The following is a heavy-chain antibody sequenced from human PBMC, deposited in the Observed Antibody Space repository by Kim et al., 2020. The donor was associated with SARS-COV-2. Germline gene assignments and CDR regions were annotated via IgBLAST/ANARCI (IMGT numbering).Heavy chain of an antibody. CDR3: ARAPYWFGMDV. V-gene: IGHV3-7*05. J-gene: IGHJ6*02. D-gene: IGHD2-8*02. CDR2: IRGDGNEK. Sequence: GGSLRLSCAVSGFTFSNYWMTWVRQAPGKGLEWVASIRGDGNEKYYVDSVKGRFTVSRDNAENSLYLQMDSLRAEDTALYYCARAPYWFGMDVWGQGTTV. CDR1: GFTFSNYW.